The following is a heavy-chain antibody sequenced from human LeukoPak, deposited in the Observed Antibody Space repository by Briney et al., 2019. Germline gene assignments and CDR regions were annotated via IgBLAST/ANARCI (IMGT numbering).Heavy chain of an antibody. CDR1: GGSISSYY. CDR3: ARDLEVRGVIITSWFDP. D-gene: IGHD3-10*01. Sequence: SETLSRTCTVSGGSISSYYWSWIRQPPGKGLEWIGYIYYSGSTNYNPSLKSRVTMSVDTSKNQFSLKLSSVTAADTAVYYCARDLEVRGVIITSWFDPWGQGTLVTVSS. V-gene: IGHV4-59*12. CDR2: IYYSGST. J-gene: IGHJ5*02.